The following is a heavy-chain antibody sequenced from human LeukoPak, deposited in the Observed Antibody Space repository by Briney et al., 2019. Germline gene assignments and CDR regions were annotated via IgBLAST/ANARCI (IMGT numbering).Heavy chain of an antibody. D-gene: IGHD4-23*01. CDR3: VRGNDYGGPHY. CDR2: IDRDGSRI. CDR1: GFTFSSYW. Sequence: GGSLRLSCAVSGFTFSSYWMHWVRQAPGKGLVWVSRIDRDGSRINYADSVKGRFTISRDNGKNTLFLQMNSLRAEDAAVYYCVRGNDYGGPHYWGQGTLVTVSS. J-gene: IGHJ4*02. V-gene: IGHV3-74*01.